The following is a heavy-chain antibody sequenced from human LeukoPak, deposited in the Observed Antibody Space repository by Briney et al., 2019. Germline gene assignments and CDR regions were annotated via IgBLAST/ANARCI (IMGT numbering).Heavy chain of an antibody. V-gene: IGHV1-18*01. D-gene: IGHD2-8*01. Sequence: GASVKVSCKASGYTFTSYGISWVRQAPGQGLEWMGWISAYNGNTNYAQKLQGRVTMTTDTYTNTDYMELRSLRSDDTAVYYCAGSLGYCTSNVCYLKYWGQGTLVTVSS. CDR2: ISAYNGNT. CDR3: AGSLGYCTSNVCYLKY. J-gene: IGHJ4*02. CDR1: GYTFTSYG.